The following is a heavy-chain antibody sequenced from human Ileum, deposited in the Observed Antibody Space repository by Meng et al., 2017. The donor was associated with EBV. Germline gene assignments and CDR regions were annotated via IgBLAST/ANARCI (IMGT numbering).Heavy chain of an antibody. CDR1: GYSISTTNW. CDR2: IYYSGTT. D-gene: IGHD1-26*01. CDR3: ARNSESGSYIDY. Sequence: QVQLQEAGPGLVKPSDTLSLTCGVSGYSISTTNWGGWIRQPPGKGLEWIGHIYYSGTTYNNPSLKSRVTMSIDPSKNQFSLKLSSVTAVDTAVYYCARNSESGSYIDYWGLGTLVTVSS. V-gene: IGHV4-28*01. J-gene: IGHJ4*02.